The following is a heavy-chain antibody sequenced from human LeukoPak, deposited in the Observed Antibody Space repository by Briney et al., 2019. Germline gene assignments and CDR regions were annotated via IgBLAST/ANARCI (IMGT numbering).Heavy chain of an antibody. CDR3: ARELREHGVFDI. Sequence: PGRSLRLSCTASGFTFGDYAMTWVRQAPGKGLEWVSEIYSDGSTYYAASVKGRFSISRDSSKNTVYLQMNSLRAEDTAVYYCARELREHGVFDIWGQGTMVTVSS. D-gene: IGHD1-26*01. CDR1: GFTFGDYA. V-gene: IGHV3-53*01. CDR2: IYSDGST. J-gene: IGHJ3*02.